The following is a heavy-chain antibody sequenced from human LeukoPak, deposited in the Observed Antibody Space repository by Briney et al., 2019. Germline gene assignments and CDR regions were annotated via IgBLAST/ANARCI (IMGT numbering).Heavy chain of an antibody. CDR1: VGTFSSYA. J-gene: IGHJ6*03. CDR3: ARGGDDNYYYYYMDV. CDR2: IIPIFGTA. Sequence: SVKVSCKASVGTFSSYAISWVRQAPGQGLEWMGGIIPIFGTANYAQKFQGRVTITTDESTSTAYMELSSLRSEDTAVYYCARGGDDNYYYYYMDVWGKGTTVTVSS. D-gene: IGHD3-10*01. V-gene: IGHV1-69*05.